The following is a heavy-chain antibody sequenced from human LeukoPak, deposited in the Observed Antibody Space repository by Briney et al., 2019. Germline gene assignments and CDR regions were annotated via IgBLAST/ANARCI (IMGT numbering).Heavy chain of an antibody. J-gene: IGHJ6*02. CDR3: AKDRDRRVVGMDV. V-gene: IGHV3-30*18. CDR2: ISNDGYSQ. CDR1: GFIFSNCG. Sequence: GRSLRLSCAASGFIFSNCGILWVRQAAGKGLKWMTSISNDGYSQYSADSVKGRITISRDNSKNMVYLKMNSLRVEDTALYYCAKDRDRRVVGMDVWGQGTTLFVSS. D-gene: IGHD1-14*01.